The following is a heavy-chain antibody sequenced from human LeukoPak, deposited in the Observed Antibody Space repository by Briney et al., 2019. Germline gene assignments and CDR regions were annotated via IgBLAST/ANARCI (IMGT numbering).Heavy chain of an antibody. Sequence: GGSLRLSCAASGFTFGSYRMNWVRQAPGKGLEWVSSITSSGSYMYYADSVKGRFTISRDNAKDSLYLQMNSLRAEDTAVYYCATQLYDILTGSWGYLDYWGEGTLVTVSS. CDR1: GFTFGSYR. CDR2: ITSSGSYM. D-gene: IGHD3-9*01. CDR3: ATQLYDILTGSWGYLDY. V-gene: IGHV3-21*01. J-gene: IGHJ4*02.